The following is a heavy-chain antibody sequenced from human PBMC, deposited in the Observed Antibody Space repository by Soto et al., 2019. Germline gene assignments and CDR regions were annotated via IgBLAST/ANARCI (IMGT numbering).Heavy chain of an antibody. CDR3: ARLVAASTGY. D-gene: IGHD2-15*01. CDR2: IYYIGSA. V-gene: IGHV4-39*01. Sequence: QLQVQESGPGLVNPSETLSLMCTVSGGSMSRNNDYWGWIRQPPGKGLEWTGTIYYIGSAWYNPSFRSRVTISVDTSKNQFSLNLSSVTATDTAVYYCARLVAASTGYWGQGILVIVSS. J-gene: IGHJ4*02. CDR1: GGSMSRNNDY.